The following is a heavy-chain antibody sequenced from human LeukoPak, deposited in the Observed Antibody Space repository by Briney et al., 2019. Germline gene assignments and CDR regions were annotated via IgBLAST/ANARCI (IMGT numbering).Heavy chain of an antibody. Sequence: GGSLRLSCAASGFTFSHYYMSWVRQAPGKGLEWVAFIRYDGSNKYYADSVKGRFTISRDNSKNTLYLQMNSLRAEDTAVYYCAKDMSQKLTKVVTPSGYWGQGTLVTVSS. CDR3: AKDMSQKLTKVVTPSGY. V-gene: IGHV3-30*02. CDR2: IRYDGSNK. J-gene: IGHJ4*02. D-gene: IGHD4-23*01. CDR1: GFTFSHYY.